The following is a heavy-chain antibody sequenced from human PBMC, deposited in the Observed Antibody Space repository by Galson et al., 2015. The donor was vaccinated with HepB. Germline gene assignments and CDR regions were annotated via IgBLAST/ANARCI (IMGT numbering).Heavy chain of an antibody. V-gene: IGHV3-23*01. D-gene: IGHD1-26*01. Sequence: SLRLSCAASGFTFSTYAMSWVRQSPGKGLEWVSGITDDGSNTYYADSVKGRFTISRSNSKNTLYLQMNSLRAEDTAVYYCAKRGYSGTYERPDYCVQGTLVTVSS. J-gene: IGHJ4*02. CDR1: GFTFSTYA. CDR3: AKRGYSGTYERPDY. CDR2: ITDDGSNT.